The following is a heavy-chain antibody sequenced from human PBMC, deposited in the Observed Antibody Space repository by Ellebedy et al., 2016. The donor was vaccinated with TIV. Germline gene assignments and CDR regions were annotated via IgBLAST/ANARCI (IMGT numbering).Heavy chain of an antibody. Sequence: SETLSLXXAVSGATISSNNLSCLLRHPPGRVLEWIGDEFHTGRTNYSPSLKSRVTISVEKSKNQFSLLLTSVTAADTAIYYCARMLTAYYNQYYDGMGVWGQGTTVTVSS. J-gene: IGHJ6*02. D-gene: IGHD3-9*01. CDR2: EFHTGRT. CDR1: GATISSNNL. CDR3: ARMLTAYYNQYYDGMGV. V-gene: IGHV4-4*02.